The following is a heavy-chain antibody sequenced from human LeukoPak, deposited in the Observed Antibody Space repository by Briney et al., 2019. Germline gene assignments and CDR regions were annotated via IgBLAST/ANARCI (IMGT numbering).Heavy chain of an antibody. CDR2: INTNTGNP. V-gene: IGHV7-4-1*02. CDR3: ARDSEALQLGRSNYFDY. CDR1: GYTFTGYY. Sequence: GASVKVSCKASGYTFTGYYMHWVRQAPGQGLEWMGWINTNTGNPTYAQGFTGRFVFSLDTSVSTAYLQISSLKAEDTAVYYCARDSEALQLGRSNYFDYWGQGTLVTVSS. J-gene: IGHJ4*02. D-gene: IGHD7-27*01.